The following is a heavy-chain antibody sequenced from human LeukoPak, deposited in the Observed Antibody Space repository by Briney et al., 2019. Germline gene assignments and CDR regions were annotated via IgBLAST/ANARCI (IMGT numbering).Heavy chain of an antibody. J-gene: IGHJ6*03. CDR2: IKQDGSEK. V-gene: IGHV3-7*01. D-gene: IGHD5-12*01. CDR1: GFTFSSYW. Sequence: GGSLRLSCAASGFTFSSYWMSWVRQAPGKGLEWVANIKQDGSEKYYVDSVKGRFTISRDNAKNSLYLQMNSLRAEDTAVYYCARDIRSVATIFYYYYYMDVWGKGTTVTVSS. CDR3: ARDIRSVATIFYYYYYMDV.